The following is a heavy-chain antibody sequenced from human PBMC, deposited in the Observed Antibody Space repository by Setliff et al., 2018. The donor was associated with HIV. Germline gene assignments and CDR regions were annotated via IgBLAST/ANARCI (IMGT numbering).Heavy chain of an antibody. V-gene: IGHV4-39*01. J-gene: IGHJ4*02. Sequence: SETLSLTCSVSADSITNTLYSWGWIRQPPGKGLECIGTIYYTGSASYNPSLKSRVSMSVDTSKNQFSLKLTPVTAADTAVYYCARGGFKWSGSYADYWGQGTLVTVSS. CDR2: IYYTGSA. CDR1: ADSITNTLYS. D-gene: IGHD1-26*01. CDR3: ARGGFKWSGSYADY.